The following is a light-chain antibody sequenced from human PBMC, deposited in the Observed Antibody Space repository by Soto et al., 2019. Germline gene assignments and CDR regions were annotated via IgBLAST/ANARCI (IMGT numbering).Light chain of an antibody. CDR2: HAS. CDR1: QSISNW. Sequence: DIQMTQSPSTLPASVGDRVTITCRASQSISNWLALYQQKPGTAPKVLIYHASNLQSGVPSRFSGSGSGTEFTLTISSLQPDDFATYYCQQYHSYSFGQGTKVEIK. CDR3: QQYHSYS. V-gene: IGKV1-5*01. J-gene: IGKJ1*01.